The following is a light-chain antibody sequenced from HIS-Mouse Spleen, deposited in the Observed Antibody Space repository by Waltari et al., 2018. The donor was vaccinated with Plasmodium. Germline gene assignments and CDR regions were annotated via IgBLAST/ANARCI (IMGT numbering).Light chain of an antibody. Sequence: SYELTQPPSVSVAPGQTARITCSGDALPKQYAYWYQQKPAQPPVLVIYKDGERHPGIPGLFSGSSSERTVKLTISGVQAEDEADYYCQSADSSGTYWVFGGGTKLTVL. J-gene: IGLJ3*02. CDR1: ALPKQY. CDR3: QSADSSGTYWV. V-gene: IGLV3-25*03. CDR2: KDG.